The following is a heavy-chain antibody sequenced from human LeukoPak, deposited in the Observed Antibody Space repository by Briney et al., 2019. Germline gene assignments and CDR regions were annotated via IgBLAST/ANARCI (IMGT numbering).Heavy chain of an antibody. Sequence: ASVKVSCKASGYAFTGYYMHWVRHAPGQGLEWMGWINPNSGGTNYAQKFQGRVTMTRDTSISTAYMERSRLRSDDTAVYYCARDPAGVEGYYYYMDVWGKGTTVTVSS. CDR3: ARDPAGVEGYYYYMDV. V-gene: IGHV1-2*02. CDR2: INPNSGGT. D-gene: IGHD2-8*01. J-gene: IGHJ6*03. CDR1: GYAFTGYY.